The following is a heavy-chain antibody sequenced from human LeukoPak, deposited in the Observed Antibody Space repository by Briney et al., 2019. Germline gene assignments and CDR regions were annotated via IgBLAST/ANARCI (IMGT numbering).Heavy chain of an antibody. CDR3: TRQNCTGGSCSYVDC. Sequence: PGGSLRLSCAASGFTFSDPYMHWVRQASGKGLEWVGHIRTNTRNYASTYAESVKGRFTISRDDSKNTAYLQMNSLKMEDTAVYYCTRQNCTGGSCSYVDCWGQGTLVTVSS. CDR2: IRTNTRNYAS. V-gene: IGHV3-73*01. D-gene: IGHD2-8*02. J-gene: IGHJ4*02. CDR1: GFTFSDPY.